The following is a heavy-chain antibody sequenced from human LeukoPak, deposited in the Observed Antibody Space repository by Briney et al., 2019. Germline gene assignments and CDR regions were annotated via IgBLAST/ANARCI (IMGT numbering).Heavy chain of an antibody. J-gene: IGHJ5*02. Sequence: ASVMVSCKASGYTFSGYYIHWVRQAPGQGLEWMGWINPNSGGANYAQNFQGRVTMTRDTSISTAYMDLSRLRSDDTAVYYCARGAAGIAGAVSWFDPWGQGTLVTVSS. V-gene: IGHV1-2*02. D-gene: IGHD6-13*01. CDR2: INPNSGGA. CDR1: GYTFSGYY. CDR3: ARGAAGIAGAVSWFDP.